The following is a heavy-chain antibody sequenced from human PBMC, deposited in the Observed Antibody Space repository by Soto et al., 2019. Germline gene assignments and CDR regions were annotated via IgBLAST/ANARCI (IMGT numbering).Heavy chain of an antibody. V-gene: IGHV3-21*01. D-gene: IGHD7-27*01. CDR3: ARVTNWGSDYYYYGMDV. CDR2: ISSSSSYI. Sequence: GGSLRLSCAASGFTFSSYSMNWVRQAPGKGLEWVSSISSSSSYIYYADSVKGRFTISRDNAKNSLYLQMNSLRAEDTAVYYCARVTNWGSDYYYYGMDVWGQGTTVTVSS. J-gene: IGHJ6*02. CDR1: GFTFSSYS.